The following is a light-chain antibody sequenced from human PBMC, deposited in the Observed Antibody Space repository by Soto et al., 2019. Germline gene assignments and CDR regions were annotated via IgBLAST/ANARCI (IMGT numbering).Light chain of an antibody. V-gene: IGKV3-20*01. CDR1: QSVSSSY. CDR2: AAS. J-gene: IGKJ1*01. CDR3: HQYGSSPLWT. Sequence: EIVLTQSPGTLSLSPGERATLSCRTSQSVSSSYLASYKQKPGQAPRLLIYAASSRATGSPYRFSGSGSGTDFTLTISRREPEDFAVYYCHQYGSSPLWTFGQGTKVEIK.